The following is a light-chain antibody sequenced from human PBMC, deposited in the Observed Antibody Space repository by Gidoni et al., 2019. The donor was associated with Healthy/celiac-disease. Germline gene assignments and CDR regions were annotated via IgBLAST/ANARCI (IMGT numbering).Light chain of an antibody. CDR2: DVS. V-gene: IGLV2-14*01. CDR3: SSYTSSSTLVV. Sequence: QPALTQPASVSASPGQPITISCTGTSSDVGGYNYVSWYQQPPGKAPKLMIYDVSNRPSGVSNRFSGSKSGNTASLTISGLQAEDEADYYCSSYTSSSTLVVFGGGTKLTVL. CDR1: SSDVGGYNY. J-gene: IGLJ2*01.